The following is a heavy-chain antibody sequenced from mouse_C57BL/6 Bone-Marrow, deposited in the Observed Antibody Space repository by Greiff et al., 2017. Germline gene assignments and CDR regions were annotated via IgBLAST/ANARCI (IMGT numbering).Heavy chain of an antibody. Sequence: QVQLQQSGPELVKPGASVKISCKASGYAFSSSWMNWVKQRPGQGLEWIGRLYPGDGDTNYNGKFKGKATLTADKSSSTAYMQLSSLTSEDSAVXFCARPVYYDDDGGDYFDYWGQGTTLTVSS. D-gene: IGHD2-4*01. CDR3: ARPVYYDDDGGDYFDY. V-gene: IGHV1-82*01. CDR2: LYPGDGDT. CDR1: GYAFSSSW. J-gene: IGHJ2*01.